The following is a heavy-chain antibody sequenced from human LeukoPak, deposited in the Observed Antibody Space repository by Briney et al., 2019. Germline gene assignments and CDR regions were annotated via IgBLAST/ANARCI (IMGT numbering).Heavy chain of an antibody. V-gene: IGHV1-69*01. Sequence: SVKVSCKASGGTFSSYAISWVRQAPGQGLEWMGGIIPIFGTANYAQKFQGRVTITADESTSTAYMELSSLRSEDTAVYYCATDNPAAGLYYYYGMDVWGQGTTVTVSS. D-gene: IGHD6-13*01. CDR2: IIPIFGTA. CDR3: ATDNPAAGLYYYYGMDV. CDR1: GGTFSSYA. J-gene: IGHJ6*02.